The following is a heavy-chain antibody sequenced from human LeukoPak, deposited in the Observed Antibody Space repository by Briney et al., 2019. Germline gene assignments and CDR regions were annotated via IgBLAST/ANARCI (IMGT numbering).Heavy chain of an antibody. CDR3: AKGPGAAVGKRYIQH. Sequence: PGGSLRLSCEASGFTLNTYWMSWVRQAPGKGLEWVANINQDGSEKYYVDSVKGRFTISRDNSKNSLSLQMNSLRAEDTALYYCAKGPGAAVGKRYIQHWGQGTLVTVSS. V-gene: IGHV3-7*03. CDR1: GFTLNTYW. J-gene: IGHJ1*01. CDR2: INQDGSEK. D-gene: IGHD6-13*01.